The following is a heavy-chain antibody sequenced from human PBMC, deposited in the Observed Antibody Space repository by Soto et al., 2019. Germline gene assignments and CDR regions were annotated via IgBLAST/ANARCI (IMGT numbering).Heavy chain of an antibody. CDR2: ISSSSSDT. D-gene: IGHD3-9*01. CDR1: GFPFSDYY. V-gene: IGHV3-11*05. J-gene: IGHJ4*02. CDR3: ARRRPTGYYNY. Sequence: QVQLVESGGDLVKPGGSLRLSCAASGFPFSDYYMSWIRQAPGKGLEWVSSISSSSSDTNYAQSVKGRFTISRDNAKNSLHLQMTSLRAEDTAVYYCARRRPTGYYNYWGQGTLGTVSA.